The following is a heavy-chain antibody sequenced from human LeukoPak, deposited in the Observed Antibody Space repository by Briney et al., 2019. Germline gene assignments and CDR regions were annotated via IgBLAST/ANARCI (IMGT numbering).Heavy chain of an antibody. D-gene: IGHD6-6*01. V-gene: IGHV3-30*18. J-gene: IGHJ4*02. CDR3: AKDVGREYEYFDY. CDR1: GFTFSSYG. CDR2: ILYDGSKK. Sequence: GGSLRLSCAASGFTFSSYGMHWVRQAPGKGLEWVAVILYDGSKKYYADSVKGRFTISRDNSKSTLYLQMNSLRAEDTAVYYCAKDVGREYEYFDYWGQGTPVTVSS.